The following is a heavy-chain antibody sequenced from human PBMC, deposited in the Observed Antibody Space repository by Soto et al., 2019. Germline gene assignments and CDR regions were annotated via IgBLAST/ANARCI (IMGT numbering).Heavy chain of an antibody. CDR2: IYYSGST. V-gene: IGHV4-59*01. CDR1: GGSISIYY. J-gene: IGHJ6*03. CDR3: AREELGGYYYMDV. D-gene: IGHD3-16*01. Sequence: SGTLSLTFTVSGGSISIYYWSWIRQPPGKGLEWIGYIYYSGSTNYNPSLKSRVTISVDTSKNQFSLKLSSVTAADTAVYYCAREELGGYYYMDVWGKGTTVTVSS.